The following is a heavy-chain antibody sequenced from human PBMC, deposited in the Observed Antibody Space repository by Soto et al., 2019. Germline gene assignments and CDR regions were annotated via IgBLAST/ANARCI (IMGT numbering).Heavy chain of an antibody. CDR3: VGMRFGASNEPPGCFDP. V-gene: IGHV1-8*02. CDR2: MNPNSANT. J-gene: IGHJ5*02. CDR1: GYTFTSYD. D-gene: IGHD3-10*01. Sequence: QVQLVQSGAEVGKPGASVKVSCKASGYTFTSYDINWVRQATGQGLEWMGWMNPNSANTGYAQKFQGRVTMTRNTSINTAYMELSILTSHDTVIYYCVGMRFGASNEPPGCFDPWGQGTLVTVSS.